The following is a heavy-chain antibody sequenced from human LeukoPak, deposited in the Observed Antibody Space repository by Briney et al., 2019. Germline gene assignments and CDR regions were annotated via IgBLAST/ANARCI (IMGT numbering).Heavy chain of an antibody. Sequence: ASVKVSCKASGYTFTGYYMHWVRQAPGQGLEWMGWFNPNTGDTNYAQKFQGRVTMTRDTSITTVYMEISRLTSDDTALFYCAVAPGDYWGQGTLVTVSS. CDR3: AVAPGDY. CDR1: GYTFTGYY. J-gene: IGHJ4*02. V-gene: IGHV1-2*02. D-gene: IGHD2-21*01. CDR2: FNPNTGDT.